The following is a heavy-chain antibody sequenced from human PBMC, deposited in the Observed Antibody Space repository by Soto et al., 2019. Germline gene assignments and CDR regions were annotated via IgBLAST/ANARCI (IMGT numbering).Heavy chain of an antibody. D-gene: IGHD2-2*01. V-gene: IGHV4-4*02. CDR2: IYHSGST. J-gene: IGHJ6*02. CDR3: ARVVGGYYYGMDV. Sequence: QVQLQESGPGLVKPSGTLSLTCAVSGGSISSSNWWSWVRQPPGKGLEWIGEIYHSGSTNSNPSLKSRVTILVDKSKNQLSLKLSSVTAADTAVYYCARVVGGYYYGMDVWGQGTTVTVSS. CDR1: GGSISSSNW.